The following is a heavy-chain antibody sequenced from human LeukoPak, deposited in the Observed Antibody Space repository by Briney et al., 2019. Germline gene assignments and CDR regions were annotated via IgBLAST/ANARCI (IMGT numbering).Heavy chain of an antibody. V-gene: IGHV4-59*01. CDR1: GGSISSYY. CDR2: IFYNEGT. Sequence: PSETLSLTCTVSGGSISSYYWSWIRQPPGKGLEWIGYIFYNEGTSYNPSLKGRVTISVDTSNNQLSLKVNSVTAADTAMYYCVKSNSRYQPWTLDIWGRGTMVTVSS. D-gene: IGHD2-2*01. CDR3: VKSNSRYQPWTLDI. J-gene: IGHJ3*02.